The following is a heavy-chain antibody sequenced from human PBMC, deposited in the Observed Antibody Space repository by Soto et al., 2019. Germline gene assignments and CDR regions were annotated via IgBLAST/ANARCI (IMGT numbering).Heavy chain of an antibody. J-gene: IGHJ4*02. CDR3: AREKAVGATEYFDY. Sequence: GESLKISCAASGFTFSSYWMSWVRQAPGKGLEWVANIKQDGSEKYYVDSVKGRFTISRDNAKNSLYLQMNSLRAEDTAVYYCAREKAVGATEYFDYWGQGTLVTVSS. CDR2: IKQDGSEK. CDR1: GFTFSSYW. V-gene: IGHV3-7*03. D-gene: IGHD1-26*01.